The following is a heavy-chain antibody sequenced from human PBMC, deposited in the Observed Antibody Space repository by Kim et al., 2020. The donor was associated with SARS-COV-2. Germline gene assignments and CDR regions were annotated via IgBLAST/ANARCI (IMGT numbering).Heavy chain of an antibody. Sequence: SETLSLTCTVSGGSISSYYWSWIRQPPGKGLEWIGYIYYSGSTNYNPSLKSRVTISVDTSKNQFSLKLSSVTAADTAVYYCARVMSGSRVLDYWGQGTLVTVSS. D-gene: IGHD3-3*01. CDR3: ARVMSGSRVLDY. CDR2: IYYSGST. V-gene: IGHV4-59*01. J-gene: IGHJ4*02. CDR1: GGSISSYY.